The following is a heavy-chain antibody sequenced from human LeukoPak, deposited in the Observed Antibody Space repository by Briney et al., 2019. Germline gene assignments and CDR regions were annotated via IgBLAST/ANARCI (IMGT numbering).Heavy chain of an antibody. J-gene: IGHJ4*02. CDR3: TRGTSSGHYSDY. V-gene: IGHV3-21*01. D-gene: IGHD3-3*01. CDR1: GFTFSSYS. Sequence: GGSLRLSCAASGFTFSSYSMNWVRQAPGKGLEWVSYISSSSSYIYYADSVKGRFTISRDNAKNSLSLQMSSLRAEDTAVYYCTRGTSSGHYSDYWGQGTLVTVSS. CDR2: ISSSSSYI.